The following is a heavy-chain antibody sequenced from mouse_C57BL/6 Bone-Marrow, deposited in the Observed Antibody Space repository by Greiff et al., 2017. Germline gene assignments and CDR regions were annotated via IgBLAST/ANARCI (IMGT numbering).Heavy chain of an antibody. Sequence: VQRVESGAELARPGASVKLSCKASGYTFTSYGISWVKQRTGQGLEWIGEIYPRSGNTYYNEKFKGKATLTADKSSSTAYMELRSLTSEDSAVYFCAREDYDKMAWFAYWGQGTLVTVSA. J-gene: IGHJ3*01. CDR3: AREDYDKMAWFAY. CDR1: GYTFTSYG. CDR2: IYPRSGNT. V-gene: IGHV1-81*01. D-gene: IGHD2-4*01.